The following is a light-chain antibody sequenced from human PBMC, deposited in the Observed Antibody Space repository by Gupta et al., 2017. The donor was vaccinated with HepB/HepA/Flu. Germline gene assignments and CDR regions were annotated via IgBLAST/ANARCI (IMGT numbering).Light chain of an antibody. J-gene: IGLJ2*01. CDR2: DVT. CDR3: SSYAGSNNLV. Sequence: QSALTQSPSASGSPGQSVTISCSGTSSDVGGYNHVSWYQQHPGKAPKVLIYDVTKRPSGVPDRFSGSKSGNTASLTVSGRKEEDEADYYCSSYAGSNNLVFGGGTKLTVL. V-gene: IGLV2-8*01. CDR1: SSDVGGYNH.